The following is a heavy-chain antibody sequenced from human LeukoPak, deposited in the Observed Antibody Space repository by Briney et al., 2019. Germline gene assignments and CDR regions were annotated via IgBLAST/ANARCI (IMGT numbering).Heavy chain of an antibody. V-gene: IGHV3-7*02. D-gene: IGHD1-26*01. CDR1: GFTFSRFW. CDR3: ARGGAADY. J-gene: IGHJ4*02. CDR2: MKQDGSEK. Sequence: PGGSLRLSCAASGFTFSRFWMSWVRQAPGKGLEWVADMKQDGSEKYYVDSVKGRFTISRDNAKNSLYLQMDGLRAEDTAAYYCARGGAADYWGQGTLVTVSS.